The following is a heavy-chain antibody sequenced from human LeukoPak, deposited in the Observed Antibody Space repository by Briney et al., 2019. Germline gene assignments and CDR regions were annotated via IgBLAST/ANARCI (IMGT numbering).Heavy chain of an antibody. Sequence: SETLSLTCTVSGGSISSYYWSWIRQPPGKGLEWIGYLYYSGSTNYNPSLKSRVTISADTSKNQFSLKLSSVTAADTAVYYCARDRSGYCGGSTCLLFDSWGQGTLVTVSS. V-gene: IGHV4-59*01. J-gene: IGHJ4*02. CDR3: ARDRSGYCGGSTCLLFDS. CDR1: GGSISSYY. D-gene: IGHD2-15*01. CDR2: LYYSGST.